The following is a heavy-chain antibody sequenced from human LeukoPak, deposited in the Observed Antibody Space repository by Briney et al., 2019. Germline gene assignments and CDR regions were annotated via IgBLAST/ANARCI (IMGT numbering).Heavy chain of an antibody. CDR1: GGSFSGYY. CDR2: INHSGST. J-gene: IGHJ4*02. Sequence: SETLSLTCAVYGGSFSGYYWSWIRQPPGKGLEWIGEINHSGSTNYNPSLKSRVTISVDTSKNQFSLKLGSVTAADTAVYYCANYDFWSGYYDYWGQGTLVTVSS. V-gene: IGHV4-34*01. CDR3: ANYDFWSGYYDY. D-gene: IGHD3-3*01.